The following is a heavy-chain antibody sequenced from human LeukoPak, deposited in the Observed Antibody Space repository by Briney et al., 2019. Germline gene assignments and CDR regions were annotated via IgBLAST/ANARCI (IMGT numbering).Heavy chain of an antibody. Sequence: GGPLRLSCAASGFTVSSNYMIWVRQAPGNGLEGVSVIYRGCSTYYADSVKGRFTISRDNSKNTLYLQMNSLRAEDTAVYYCARAADYSSGWYSFDYWGQGPLVTVSS. CDR2: IYRGCST. V-gene: IGHV3-66*01. J-gene: IGHJ4*02. CDR1: GFTVSSNY. D-gene: IGHD6-19*01. CDR3: ARAADYSSGWYSFDY.